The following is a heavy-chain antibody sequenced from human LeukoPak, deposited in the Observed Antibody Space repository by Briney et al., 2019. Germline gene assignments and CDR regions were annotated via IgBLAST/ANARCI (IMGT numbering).Heavy chain of an antibody. V-gene: IGHV3-64*01. D-gene: IGHD3-22*01. Sequence: PEGSLRLSCAASGFTFSSYAMHWVRQAPGKGLEYVSAISSNGGSTYYANSVKGRFTISRDNSKNTLYLQMGSLRAEDMAVYYCARVPGRGSGYYLDYWGQGTLVTVSS. CDR1: GFTFSSYA. CDR2: ISSNGGST. CDR3: ARVPGRGSGYYLDY. J-gene: IGHJ4*02.